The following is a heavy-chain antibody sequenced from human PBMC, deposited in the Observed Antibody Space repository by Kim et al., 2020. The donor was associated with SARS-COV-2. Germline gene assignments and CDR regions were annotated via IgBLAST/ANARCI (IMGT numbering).Heavy chain of an antibody. CDR1: GGSISSGDYY. CDR3: ARNIRTGYSGYDSQYGMDV. V-gene: IGHV4-30-4*01. CDR2: IYYSGNM. D-gene: IGHD5-12*01. J-gene: IGHJ6*02. Sequence: SETLSLTCTVSGGSISSGDYYWSWIRQPPGKGLEWIGYIYYSGNMYYNPSLKSRVTISVDTSKNQFSLKVSSVTAADTAVYYCARNIRTGYSGYDSQYGMDVWGQGTTVTVSS.